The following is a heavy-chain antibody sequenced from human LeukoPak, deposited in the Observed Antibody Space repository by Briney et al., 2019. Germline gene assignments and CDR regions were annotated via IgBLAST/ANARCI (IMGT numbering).Heavy chain of an antibody. CDR2: IYHSGST. D-gene: IGHD4-17*01. J-gene: IGHJ6*02. V-gene: IGHV4-30-2*01. Sequence: SETLLLTWTVSGGSIRSSSYYWSWIRQPPGKGLEWIGYIYHSGSTYYNPSLKSRVTISVDGSKNQFSLKLSSVTAADTAVYYCARSPPLYGDYYYYGMDVWGQGTTVTVSS. CDR1: GGSIRSSSYY. CDR3: ARSPPLYGDYYYYGMDV.